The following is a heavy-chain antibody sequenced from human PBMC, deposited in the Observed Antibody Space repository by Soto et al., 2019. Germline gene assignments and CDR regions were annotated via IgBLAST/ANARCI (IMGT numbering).Heavy chain of an antibody. CDR3: AKHSTTYDFWSGAVKGAFDI. D-gene: IGHD3-3*01. Sequence: PGGFLRLSCAASGFTFSSYAITWVRQAPGKGLEWVSGISDSGDSTHYADSVKGRFTISRDNSKNTLYLQMNSLRAEDTAVYYCAKHSTTYDFWSGAVKGAFDIWGQGTMVTVS. J-gene: IGHJ3*02. CDR2: ISDSGDST. V-gene: IGHV3-23*01. CDR1: GFTFSSYA.